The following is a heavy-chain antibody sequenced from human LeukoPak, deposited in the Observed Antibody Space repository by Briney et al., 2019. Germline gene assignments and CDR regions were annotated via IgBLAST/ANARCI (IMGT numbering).Heavy chain of an antibody. Sequence: GGSLRLSCAASGFTFSSYEMNWGREAPGKGEEWGSYISSSGSTIYYADSVKGRFTISRDNAKNSLYLQMNSLRAEDTAVYYCARVDPDYGGNSGIDYWGQGTLVTVSS. D-gene: IGHD4-23*01. CDR2: ISSSGSTI. V-gene: IGHV3-48*03. J-gene: IGHJ4*02. CDR1: GFTFSSYE. CDR3: ARVDPDYGGNSGIDY.